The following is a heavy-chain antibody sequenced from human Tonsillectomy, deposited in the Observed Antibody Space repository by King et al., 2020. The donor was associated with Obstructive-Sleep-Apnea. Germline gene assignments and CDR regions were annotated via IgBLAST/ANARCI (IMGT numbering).Heavy chain of an antibody. V-gene: IGHV4-38-2*02. CDR2: IYHSGST. CDR1: GYSISSGYY. CDR3: ARGTYYYGSWSYYHDY. Sequence: QLQESGPGLVKPSETLSLTCTVSGYSISSGYYWGWIRQPPGKGLEWIGSIYHSGSTYYNPSLKSRVTISVDTSKNQFSLKLSSVTAADTAVYYCARGTYYYGSWSYYHDYWGQGPLVTVSS. D-gene: IGHD3-10*01. J-gene: IGHJ4*02.